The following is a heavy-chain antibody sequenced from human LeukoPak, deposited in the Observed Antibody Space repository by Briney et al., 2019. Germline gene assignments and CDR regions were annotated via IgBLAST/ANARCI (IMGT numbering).Heavy chain of an antibody. J-gene: IGHJ3*02. Sequence: SETLSLTCTVSGGSISSYYWSWIRQPPGKGLEWLGYIYYSGSTNYNPSLKSRVTISVDTSKNQFSLKLSSVTAADTAVYYCARDGSGSYAFDIWGQGTMVTVSS. D-gene: IGHD1-26*01. CDR3: ARDGSGSYAFDI. CDR2: IYYSGST. CDR1: GGSISSYY. V-gene: IGHV4-59*01.